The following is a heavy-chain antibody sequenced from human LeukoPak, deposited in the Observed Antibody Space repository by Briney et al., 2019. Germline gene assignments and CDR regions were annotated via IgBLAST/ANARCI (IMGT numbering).Heavy chain of an antibody. CDR1: GFTFSNYA. J-gene: IGHJ4*02. D-gene: IGHD2-21*02. CDR3: AKGGGGDFPFDY. V-gene: IGHV3-23*01. Sequence: GGSLRFSCAASGFTFSNYAMSWVRQAPGKGLEWVSGLSGSGGSTYYADSVKGRFTISRDNFKNTLYLQMNSLRAEDTAVYYCAKGGGGDFPFDYWGQGTLVTVSS. CDR2: LSGSGGST.